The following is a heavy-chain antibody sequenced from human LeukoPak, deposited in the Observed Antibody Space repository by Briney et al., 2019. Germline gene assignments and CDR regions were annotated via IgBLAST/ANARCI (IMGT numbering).Heavy chain of an antibody. D-gene: IGHD2-21*02. Sequence: ASVKVSCKASGYTFTTYPINWVRQAPGQGLEWMGIINPSGGSTTYAQKFQGRVTMTRDTSTSTVHMELSSLRSEDTAVYYCARDLISGDWTWDIWGQGTMVTVSS. CDR2: INPSGGST. CDR3: ARDLISGDWTWDI. J-gene: IGHJ3*02. V-gene: IGHV1-46*01. CDR1: GYTFTTYP.